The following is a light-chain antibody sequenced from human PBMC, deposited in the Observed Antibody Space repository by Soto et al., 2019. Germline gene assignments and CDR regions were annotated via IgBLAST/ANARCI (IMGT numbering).Light chain of an antibody. J-gene: IGLJ1*01. CDR2: EGT. CDR1: SRDVGSYNL. Sequence: QSVLTQPASVSGSPGHSIAISCTGTSRDVGSYNLVSWYQQHPGKAPKVMIYEGTKRPSGVSDRFSGSKSGNTASLTISGLQADDEADYYCCSYAGSSTYVFGTGTKLTVL. V-gene: IGLV2-23*01. CDR3: CSYAGSSTYV.